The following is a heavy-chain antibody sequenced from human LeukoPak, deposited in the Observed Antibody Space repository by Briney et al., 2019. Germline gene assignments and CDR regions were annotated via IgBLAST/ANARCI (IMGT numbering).Heavy chain of an antibody. CDR2: FDPEDGET. D-gene: IGHD5-12*01. J-gene: IGHJ4*02. Sequence: ASVKVSCKFSGYTLTELSMHWVRQAPGKGLEWMGGFDPEDGETIYAQKFQGRVTMTEDTSTDTAYMELSSLRSEDTAVYYCATAGFLGIVATIKFDYWGQGTLVTVSS. V-gene: IGHV1-24*01. CDR3: ATAGFLGIVATIKFDY. CDR1: GYTLTELS.